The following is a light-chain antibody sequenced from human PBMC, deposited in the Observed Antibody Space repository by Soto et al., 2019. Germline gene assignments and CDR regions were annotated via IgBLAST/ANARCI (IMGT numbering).Light chain of an antibody. CDR3: QQSGNSPPT. J-gene: IGKJ1*01. V-gene: IGKV3-20*01. CDR2: GAS. CDR1: QSVSSSH. Sequence: PGERATLSCRASQSVSSSHLAWYQQKPGQAPRLLIYGASSRATGIPDRFSGSGSGTDFTLTISRLEPEDFAVYYCQQSGNSPPTFGQGTTVDIK.